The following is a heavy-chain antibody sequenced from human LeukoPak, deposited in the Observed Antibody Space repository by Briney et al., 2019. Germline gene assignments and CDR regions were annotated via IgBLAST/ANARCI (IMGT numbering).Heavy chain of an antibody. J-gene: IGHJ5*02. V-gene: IGHV4-59*12. D-gene: IGHD3-10*01. CDR1: GGSISSYY. CDR3: TSQYYGSGGDWFGP. Sequence: SETLSLTCTVSGGSISSYYWSWIRQPPGRGLEWIGYIYYSGSTNYNPSLKSRVTISVDTSKNQFSLELNSVTAADTAVYYCTSQYYGSGGDWFGPWGQGTLVTVSS. CDR2: IYYSGST.